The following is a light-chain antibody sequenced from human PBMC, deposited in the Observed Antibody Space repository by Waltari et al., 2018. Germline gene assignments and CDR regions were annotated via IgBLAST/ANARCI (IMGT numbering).Light chain of an antibody. J-gene: IGLJ3*02. CDR3: QSTDSTGSFLV. V-gene: IGLV3-25*03. CDR1: ALPRQF. CDR2: RDT. Sequence: YELTQPPSVSMSPGQTARITCSGDALPRQFTSWYHQKPGQAPILLLYRDTERPSGIPGRFSGSCSGTTVTLTITEVQAEDEGDYYCQSTDSTGSFLVFGGGTSLTVL.